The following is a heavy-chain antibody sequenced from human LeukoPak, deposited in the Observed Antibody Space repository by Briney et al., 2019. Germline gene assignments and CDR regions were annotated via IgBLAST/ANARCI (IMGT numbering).Heavy chain of an antibody. CDR1: GYSISIGYY. J-gene: IGHJ6*03. V-gene: IGHV4-38-2*01. D-gene: IGHD2-2*01. Sequence: SETLSLTCAVSGYSISIGYYWGWIRQPPGKGLEWIGTTYHSGGTYYNSSLKSRVTMSVDTSKNQFSLELSSVTAADTAVYYCARIYCSNTSCYPYYYMDVWGRGTTVTVSS. CDR2: TYHSGGT. CDR3: ARIYCSNTSCYPYYYMDV.